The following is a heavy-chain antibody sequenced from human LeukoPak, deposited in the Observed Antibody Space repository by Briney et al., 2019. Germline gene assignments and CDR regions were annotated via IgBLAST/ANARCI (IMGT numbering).Heavy chain of an antibody. D-gene: IGHD6-19*01. CDR1: GGSISSNNW. CDR3: ARQRGAVAPPDY. Sequence: PSGTLSLTCAVSGGSISSNNWWSWVRQPPGKGLEWIGSIYYSGSTYYNPSLKSRVTISVDTSKNQFSLKLSSVTAADTAVYYCARQRGAVAPPDYWGQGTLVTVSS. CDR2: IYYSGST. V-gene: IGHV4-4*02. J-gene: IGHJ4*02.